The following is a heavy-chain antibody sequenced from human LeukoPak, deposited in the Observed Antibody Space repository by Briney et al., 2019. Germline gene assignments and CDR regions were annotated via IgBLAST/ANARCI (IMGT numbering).Heavy chain of an antibody. CDR1: GGSISGPY. Sequence: SETLSLTCTVSGGSISGPYWSWVRQPPGKGLEWIGDVYYSGSTHQNPSLKSRVTISVDTSKNQFSLKLRSVTAADTAVYYCARVMGDLASLYHMDVWGKGTTVTVSS. J-gene: IGHJ6*03. CDR3: ARVMGDLASLYHMDV. CDR2: VYYSGST. V-gene: IGHV4-59*11. D-gene: IGHD3-16*01.